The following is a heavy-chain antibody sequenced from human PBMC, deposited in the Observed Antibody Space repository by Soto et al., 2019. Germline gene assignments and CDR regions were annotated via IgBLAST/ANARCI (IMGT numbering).Heavy chain of an antibody. J-gene: IGHJ5*02. D-gene: IGHD2-8*01. CDR3: ARGGLGYCTNGGCPANWFDP. CDR2: ISAYNGNT. V-gene: IGHV1-18*04. Sequence: ASVKVSCKASGYTFTSYGITWVRQAPGQGLEWMGWISAYNGNTHYAQKLQGRVTMTTDTSTSTAYMELRSLRSDDTAVYYCARGGLGYCTNGGCPANWFDPWGQGTLVTVSS. CDR1: GYTFTSYG.